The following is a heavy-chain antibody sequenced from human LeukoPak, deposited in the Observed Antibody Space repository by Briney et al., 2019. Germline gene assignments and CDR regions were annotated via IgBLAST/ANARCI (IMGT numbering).Heavy chain of an antibody. V-gene: IGHV1-69-2*01. CDR1: GGTFSSYT. CDR3: ATEGLIAVAGTVAFDI. CDR2: VDPEDGET. D-gene: IGHD6-19*01. Sequence: ASVKVSCKASGGTFSSYTISWVRQAPGKGLEWMGLVDPEDGETIYAEKFQGRVTITADTSTDTAYMELSSLRSEDTAVYYCATEGLIAVAGTVAFDIWGQGTMVTVSS. J-gene: IGHJ3*02.